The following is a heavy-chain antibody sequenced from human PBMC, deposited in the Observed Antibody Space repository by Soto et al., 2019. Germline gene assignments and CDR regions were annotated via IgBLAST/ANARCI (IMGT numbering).Heavy chain of an antibody. J-gene: IGHJ4*01. CDR1: AGILSTSSYY. CDR3: ARRGSGWYGLTHFDY. V-gene: IGHV4-39*01. Sequence: PQTLPVPYTGSAGILSTSSYYGGRIRLQTGKGLEWIVSIYHSVSTYYNPSLKSRVTISVDTSKNQFSLKLSSVTAADTAVYYFARRGSGWYGLTHFDYWGHGTLVIGS. D-gene: IGHD6-19*01. CDR2: IYHSVST.